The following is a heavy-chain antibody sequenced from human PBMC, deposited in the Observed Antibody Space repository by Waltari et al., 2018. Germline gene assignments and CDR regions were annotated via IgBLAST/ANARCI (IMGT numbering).Heavy chain of an antibody. CDR2: IYYSGST. Sequence: QVQLQESGPGLVKPSETLSLTCTVSGGSISSYYWSWIRQPPGKGLEWIGYIYYSGSTNYNPSLKSRVTISVDTSKNQFSLKLSSVTAADTAVYYCASYWDYGSGGGYWYFDLWGRGTLVTVSS. J-gene: IGHJ2*01. CDR1: GGSISSYY. CDR3: ASYWDYGSGGGYWYFDL. V-gene: IGHV4-59*01. D-gene: IGHD3-10*01.